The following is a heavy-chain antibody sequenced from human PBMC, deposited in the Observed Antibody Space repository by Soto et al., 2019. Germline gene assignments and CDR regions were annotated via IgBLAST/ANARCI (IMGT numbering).Heavy chain of an antibody. CDR3: ARRTTRMIYDSSGTIKQGQPTNYYYYCMDV. Sequence: GASVKVSCKASGGTFSSYAISWVRQAPGKGLEWMGGVSTIFGTANYAQKFQGRVTITADESTSTAYMELSSLRSEDTAVYYCARRTTRMIYDSSGTIKQGQPTNYYYYCMDVWGQGTTVTVSS. V-gene: IGHV1-69*13. CDR2: VSTIFGTA. J-gene: IGHJ6*02. D-gene: IGHD3-22*01. CDR1: GGTFSSYA.